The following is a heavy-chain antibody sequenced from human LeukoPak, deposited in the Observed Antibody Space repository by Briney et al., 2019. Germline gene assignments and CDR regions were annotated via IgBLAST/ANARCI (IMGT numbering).Heavy chain of an antibody. CDR1: GGSISSYY. CDR2: IYDSGST. J-gene: IGHJ3*02. V-gene: IGHV4-59*01. D-gene: IGHD3-22*01. Sequence: SETLSLTCTVSGGSISSYYWSWIRQPPGKGLGWGGYIYDSGSTNYNPSLKSRVTISVDTSKNQFSLKLSSVTAADTAVFYCASLTTADAFDIWGQGTMVTVSS. CDR3: ASLTTADAFDI.